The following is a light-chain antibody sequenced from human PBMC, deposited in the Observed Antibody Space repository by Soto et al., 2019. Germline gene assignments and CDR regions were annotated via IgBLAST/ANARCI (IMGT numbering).Light chain of an antibody. V-gene: IGKV1-9*01. CDR3: QQLSRYPLT. CDR1: QDLSNY. CDR2: SAS. J-gene: IGKJ4*01. Sequence: QVTPYSSSLPAPVVDRDTITCRARQDLSNYLAWYQQKPGKAPDLLIYSASTLQSGVPSRFSGSGSETEFSLTIRALQPEDFATYYCQQLSRYPLTFGRGTKVDIK.